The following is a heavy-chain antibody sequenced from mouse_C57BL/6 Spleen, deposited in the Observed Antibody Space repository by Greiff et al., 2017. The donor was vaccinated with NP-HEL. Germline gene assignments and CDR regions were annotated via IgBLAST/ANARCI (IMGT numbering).Heavy chain of an antibody. D-gene: IGHD1-1*01. V-gene: IGHV1-80*01. CDR1: GYAFSSYW. CDR3: ARSHYYGSSSYWYFDV. Sequence: QVQLKQSGAELVKPGASVKISCKASGYAFSSYWMNWVKQRPGKGLEWIGQIYPGDGDTNYNGKFKGKATLTADKSSSTAYMQLSSLTSEDSAVYFCARSHYYGSSSYWYFDVWGTGTTVTVSS. CDR2: IYPGDGDT. J-gene: IGHJ1*03.